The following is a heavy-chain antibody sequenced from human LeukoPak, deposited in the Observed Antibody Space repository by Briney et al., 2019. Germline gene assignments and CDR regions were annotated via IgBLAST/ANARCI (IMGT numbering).Heavy chain of an antibody. Sequence: GGSLRLSCAASGFTFSSYSMNWVRQPPGKGLEWVSSIFPSGGEIHYADSVRGRFTISRDNSESTLSLQMNSLRAEDTAIYYCATYRQVLLPFESWGQGTLVTVSS. V-gene: IGHV3-21*04. J-gene: IGHJ4*02. CDR3: ATYRQVLLPFES. CDR2: IFPSGGEI. CDR1: GFTFSSYS. D-gene: IGHD2-8*02.